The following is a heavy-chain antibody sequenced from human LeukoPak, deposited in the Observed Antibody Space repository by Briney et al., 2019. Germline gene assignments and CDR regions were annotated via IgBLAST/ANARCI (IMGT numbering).Heavy chain of an antibody. CDR1: GFTFSGSA. CDR3: TTRGMGYCSGGSCQEYFQH. CDR2: IRSKANSYAT. D-gene: IGHD2-15*01. J-gene: IGHJ1*01. V-gene: IGHV3-73*01. Sequence: PGGSLRLSCAASGFTFSGSAMHWVRQASGKGLEWVGRIRSKANSYATAYAASVKGRFTISRDDSKNTAYLQMNSLKTEDTAVYYCTTRGMGYCSGGSCQEYFQHWGQGTLVTVSS.